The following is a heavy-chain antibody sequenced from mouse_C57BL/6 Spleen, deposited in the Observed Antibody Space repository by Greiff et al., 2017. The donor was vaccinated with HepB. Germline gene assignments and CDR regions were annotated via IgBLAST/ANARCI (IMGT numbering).Heavy chain of an antibody. CDR1: GFTFSSYA. CDR2: ISDGGSYT. V-gene: IGHV5-4*01. D-gene: IGHD1-1*01. Sequence: EVMLVESGGGLVKPGGSLKLSCAASGFTFSSYAMSWVRQTPEKRLEWVATISDGGSYTYYPDNVKGRFTISRDNAKNNLYLQMSHLKSEDTAMYYCARDRGDYYGSSYVRGNVDYWGQGTTLTVSS. J-gene: IGHJ2*01. CDR3: ARDRGDYYGSSYVRGNVDY.